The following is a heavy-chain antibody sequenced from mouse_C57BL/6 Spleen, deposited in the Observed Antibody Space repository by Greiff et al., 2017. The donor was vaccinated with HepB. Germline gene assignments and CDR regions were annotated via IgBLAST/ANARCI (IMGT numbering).Heavy chain of an antibody. V-gene: IGHV2-9-1*01. CDR2: IWTGGGT. CDR1: GFSLTSYA. CDR3: ARKVLLSTPYAMDY. Sequence: VMLVESGPGLVAPSQSLSITCTVSGFSLTSYAISWVRQPPGKGLEWLGVIWTGGGTNYNSALKSRLSISKDNSKSQVFLKMNSLQTDDTARYYCARKVLLSTPYAMDYWGQGTSVTVSS. J-gene: IGHJ4*01. D-gene: IGHD5-1*01.